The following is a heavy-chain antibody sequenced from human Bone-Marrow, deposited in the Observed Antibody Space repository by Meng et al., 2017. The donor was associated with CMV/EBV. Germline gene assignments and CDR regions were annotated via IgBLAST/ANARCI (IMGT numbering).Heavy chain of an antibody. D-gene: IGHD3-16*01. V-gene: IGHV4-34*01. CDR3: ARVARGGRGVPFDP. J-gene: IGHJ5*02. CDR2: INYSENT. Sequence: SETLSLTCAVYGGSFSGYFWSWIRQPPGKGLEWMGEINYSENTNYNASLKSRVTMSVDTSKKHFSLRLSSVTAADTAVYYCARVARGGRGVPFDPWGQGALVTVSS. CDR1: GGSFSGYF.